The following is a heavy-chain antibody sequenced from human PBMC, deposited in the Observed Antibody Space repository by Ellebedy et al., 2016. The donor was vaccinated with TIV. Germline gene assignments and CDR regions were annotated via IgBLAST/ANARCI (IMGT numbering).Heavy chain of an antibody. CDR1: GYTFNSYG. V-gene: IGHV1-18*01. Sequence: ASVKVSCXASGYTFNSYGISWVRQAPGQGLEWVGWISGYNGNTNYAQKFQGRVTMTTDTSTSTIYMELRSLRFDDTAVYFCARDGYSFGYDYWGQGTLVTVSS. J-gene: IGHJ4*02. CDR3: ARDGYSFGYDY. D-gene: IGHD5-18*01. CDR2: ISGYNGNT.